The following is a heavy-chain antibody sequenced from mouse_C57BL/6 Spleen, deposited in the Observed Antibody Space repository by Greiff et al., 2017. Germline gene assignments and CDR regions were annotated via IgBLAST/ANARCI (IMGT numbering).Heavy chain of an antibody. V-gene: IGHV2-2*01. CDR2: IWSGGST. CDR3: ASTLYYAMDD. Sequence: VKLMESGPGLVQPSQSLSISCTVSGFSLTSYGVHWVRQSPGKGLEWLGVIWSGGSTDYNAAFISRLSISKDNSKSQVFFKMNSLQADDTAIYYCASTLYYAMDDWGQGTSVTVSS. D-gene: IGHD6-1*01. CDR1: GFSLTSYG. J-gene: IGHJ4*01.